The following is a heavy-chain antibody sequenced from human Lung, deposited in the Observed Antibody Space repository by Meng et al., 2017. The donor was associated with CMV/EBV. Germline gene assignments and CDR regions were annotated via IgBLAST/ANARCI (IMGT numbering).Heavy chain of an antibody. CDR2: IYPGDSDT. Sequence: GESLKISCKGSGYSFTSYWIGWVRQMPGKGLEWMGIIYPGDSDTRYSPSFQGQVTTSADKSISTAYLQWSSLKASDTAMYYCARYPRYCSSTSCYFDYWGQGTLVTVSS. D-gene: IGHD2-2*01. J-gene: IGHJ4*02. CDR1: GYSFTSYW. CDR3: ARYPRYCSSTSCYFDY. V-gene: IGHV5-51*01.